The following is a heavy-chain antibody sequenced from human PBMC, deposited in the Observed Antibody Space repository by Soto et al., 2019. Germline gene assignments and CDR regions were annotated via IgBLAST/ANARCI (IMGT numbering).Heavy chain of an antibody. J-gene: IGHJ6*02. CDR3: ARGEIFGVDELSYGMDV. V-gene: IGHV1-69*01. D-gene: IGHD3-3*01. CDR2: IIPIFGTA. CDR1: GGTFSSYA. Sequence: QVQLVQSGAEVKKPGSSVKVSCKASGGTFSSYAISWVRQAPGKGLEWMGGIIPIFGTANYAQKFQGRVTITADESTSTAYMELSSLRPEDTAVYYCARGEIFGVDELSYGMDVWGQGTTVTVSS.